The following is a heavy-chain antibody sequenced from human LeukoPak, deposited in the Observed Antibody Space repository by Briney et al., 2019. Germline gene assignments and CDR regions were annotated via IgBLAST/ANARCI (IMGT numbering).Heavy chain of an antibody. Sequence: GASVKVSCKASGYTFTSYGISWVRQAPGQGLEWMGWISAYNGNTNYAQKFQGRVTMTRDTSISTAYMELSRLTSDDTAVYYCARAVGSTNSLYDYWGQGTLVTVSS. V-gene: IGHV1-18*01. J-gene: IGHJ4*02. CDR3: ARAVGSTNSLYDY. D-gene: IGHD2-15*01. CDR1: GYTFTSYG. CDR2: ISAYNGNT.